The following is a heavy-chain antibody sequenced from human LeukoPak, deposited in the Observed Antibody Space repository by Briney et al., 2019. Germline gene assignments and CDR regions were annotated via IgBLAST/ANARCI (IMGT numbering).Heavy chain of an antibody. Sequence: GGSLRLSCAASGFTFSSYAMSWVRQAPGKGLEWVSAISGRGGDTFYSDSVKGRFTISRDNSKNTLYLQMKSLRAEDTAVYYCAKRRLEPYYDYWGQGTLVTVSS. CDR3: AKRRLEPYYDY. CDR1: GFTFSSYA. D-gene: IGHD1-1*01. J-gene: IGHJ4*02. V-gene: IGHV3-23*01. CDR2: ISGRGGDT.